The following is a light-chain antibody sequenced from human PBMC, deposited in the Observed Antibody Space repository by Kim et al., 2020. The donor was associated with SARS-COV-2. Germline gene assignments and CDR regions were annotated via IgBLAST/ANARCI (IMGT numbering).Light chain of an antibody. CDR1: QSVSSN. J-gene: IGKJ4*01. Sequence: VSPEERATLSRRASQSVSSNLAWYQQKPGQAPRLLIYGASTRATGIPARFSDSGSGTEFTLTISSLQSEDFAVYYCQQYNNWPPPTFGGGTKLEI. CDR3: QQYNNWPPPT. CDR2: GAS. V-gene: IGKV3-15*01.